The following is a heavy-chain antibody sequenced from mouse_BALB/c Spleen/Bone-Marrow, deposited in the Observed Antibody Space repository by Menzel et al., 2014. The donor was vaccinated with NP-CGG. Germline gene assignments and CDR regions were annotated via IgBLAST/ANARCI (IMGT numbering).Heavy chain of an antibody. Sequence: QVQLKESGPGLVAPSQSLSITCTVSGFSLTDYGINWVRQPPGKGLEWLAMIWGDGTTDYNSAPRSRLSINKDNSRSQVFLKRNTLQTDDTARYYCAREKYGNFYAMGYWGQGTSVTVSS. CDR1: GFSLTDYG. J-gene: IGHJ4*01. D-gene: IGHD2-10*02. CDR2: IWGDGTT. CDR3: AREKYGNFYAMGY. V-gene: IGHV2-6-7*01.